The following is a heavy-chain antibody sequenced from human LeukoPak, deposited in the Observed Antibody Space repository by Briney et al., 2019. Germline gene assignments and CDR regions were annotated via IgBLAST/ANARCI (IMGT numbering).Heavy chain of an antibody. V-gene: IGHV3-30*18. CDR3: AKAGPASSDYLNWFDP. Sequence: QSGRSLRLSCAASGFTFTNYDMHWVRQAPGKGLHWVAVISYDGTNKYYADSVKGRFTISRDDSKNTLYLQMNSLRVEDTAVYYCAKAGPASSDYLNWFDPWGQGTLVTVSS. D-gene: IGHD3-22*01. CDR2: ISYDGTNK. J-gene: IGHJ5*02. CDR1: GFTFTNYD.